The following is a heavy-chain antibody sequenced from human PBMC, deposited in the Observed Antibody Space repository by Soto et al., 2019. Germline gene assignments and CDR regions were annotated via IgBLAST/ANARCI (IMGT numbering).Heavy chain of an antibody. CDR3: SREVLWSRYFDS. CDR2: MSYDGTTK. J-gene: IGHJ4*01. CDR1: GFIFSNYV. V-gene: IGHV3-30-3*01. Sequence: QVQLVESGGGVVQPGRSLRLSCAASGFIFSNYVMYWVRQAPGKGLEWVAFMSYDGTTKYYADSVKGRFTISRDNSKNTLYRQMNSLRPEDTGVYYCSREVLWSRYFDSWVHGTLVTVSS. D-gene: IGHD3-10*01.